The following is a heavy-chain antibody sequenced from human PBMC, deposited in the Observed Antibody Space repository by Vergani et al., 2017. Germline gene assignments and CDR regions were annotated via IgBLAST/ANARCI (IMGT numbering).Heavy chain of an antibody. CDR2: ISYDGTQK. Sequence: QVHLVESGGGVVQPGRSLRLSCVVSGFTSSYSGMHWVRQAPGKGLEWVAVISYDGTQKYYADSVKGRFTISRDNSKSTLYLQMNSLRTEDTAVYYCATKSCCTPGCQIGYFREWGQGTLVTVSS. D-gene: IGHD1-1*01. CDR3: ATKSCCTPGCQIGYFRE. CDR1: GFTSSYSG. J-gene: IGHJ1*01. V-gene: IGHV3-30*03.